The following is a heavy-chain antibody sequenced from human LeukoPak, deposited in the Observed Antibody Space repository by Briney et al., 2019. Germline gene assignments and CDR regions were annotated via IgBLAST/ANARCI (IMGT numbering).Heavy chain of an antibody. D-gene: IGHD3-22*01. V-gene: IGHV4-59*01. J-gene: IGHJ4*02. Sequence: SETLSLTCTVSGGSISSYYWSWIRPPPGKGLGWIGYIYYSGSTNYNPSLKSGVTISVDTSKNQFSLKLSSVTAADTAVYYCTSYYYDSSGYYNFDYWGQGTLVTVSS. CDR1: GGSISSYY. CDR3: TSYYYDSSGYYNFDY. CDR2: IYYSGST.